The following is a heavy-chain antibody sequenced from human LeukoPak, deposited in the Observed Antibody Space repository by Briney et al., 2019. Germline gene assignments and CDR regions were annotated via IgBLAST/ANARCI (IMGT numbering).Heavy chain of an antibody. CDR2: TNWDGAST. CDR3: GRVYCSTTSCYDYYDYYMDV. J-gene: IGHJ6*03. V-gene: IGHV3-20*04. Sequence: GGSLRLSCAASGFRFDDYGMSWVRHVPGKGLEWVSGTNWDGASTGYEDSVKGRFTISRDSVKNFLYLQMNSLRVEDTALYFCGRVYCSTTSCYDYYDYYMDVWGKGTTVTVSS. D-gene: IGHD2-2*01. CDR1: GFRFDDYG.